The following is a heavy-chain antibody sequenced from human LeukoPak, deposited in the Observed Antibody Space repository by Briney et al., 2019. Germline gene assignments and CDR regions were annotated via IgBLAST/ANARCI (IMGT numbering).Heavy chain of an antibody. Sequence: ASVKVSCRASGGTFSSYAISWVRQAPGQGLEWMGGIIPIFGTANYAQKFQGRVTITTDESTSTAYMELSSLRSEDTAVYYCARDSRLRGSRDGYNFDYWGQGTLVTVSS. CDR2: IIPIFGTA. J-gene: IGHJ4*02. D-gene: IGHD5-24*01. CDR3: ARDSRLRGSRDGYNFDY. V-gene: IGHV1-69*05. CDR1: GGTFSSYA.